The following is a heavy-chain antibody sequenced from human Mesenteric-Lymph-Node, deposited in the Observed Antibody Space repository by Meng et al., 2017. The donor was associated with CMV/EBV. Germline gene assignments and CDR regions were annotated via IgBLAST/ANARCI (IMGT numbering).Heavy chain of an antibody. Sequence: GESLKISCAASGFTFSNYWMHWVRQAPGKGLVWVSYISSSGSTIYYADSVKGRFTISRDNAKNSLYLQMNSLRAEDTAVYYCARDYSYGKDYGMDVWGQGTTVTVSS. CDR2: ISSSGSTI. CDR1: GFTFSNYW. D-gene: IGHD5-18*01. CDR3: ARDYSYGKDYGMDV. V-gene: IGHV3-11*01. J-gene: IGHJ6*02.